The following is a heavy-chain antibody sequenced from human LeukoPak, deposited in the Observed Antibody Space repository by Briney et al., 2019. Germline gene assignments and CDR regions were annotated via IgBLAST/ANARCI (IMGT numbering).Heavy chain of an antibody. CDR3: TRGRRSGWRGDFQH. V-gene: IGHV4-34*01. J-gene: IGHJ1*01. Sequence: KPSETLSLTCAVYGGSFSGYYWSWVRQPPGKGLEWIGEINHSGSTNYNPSLKSRVTISVDTSKNQFSLKLSSVTAADTAVYYCTRGRRSGWRGDFQHWGQGTLVTVSS. CDR2: INHSGST. CDR1: GGSFSGYY. D-gene: IGHD6-19*01.